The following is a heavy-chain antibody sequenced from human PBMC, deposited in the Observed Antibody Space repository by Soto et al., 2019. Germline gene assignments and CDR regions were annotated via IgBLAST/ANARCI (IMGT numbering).Heavy chain of an antibody. J-gene: IGHJ6*02. Sequence: GASVKVSCKASGGTFSSYAISWVRQAPGQGLEWMGGIIPIFGTANYAQKFQGRVTITADESTSTAYMELSSLRSDDTAVYYCASNIVATTPHGIVYYYYGMDVWGQGTTVTVSS. V-gene: IGHV1-69*13. CDR3: ASNIVATTPHGIVYYYYGMDV. CDR2: IIPIFGTA. CDR1: GGTFSSYA. D-gene: IGHD5-12*01.